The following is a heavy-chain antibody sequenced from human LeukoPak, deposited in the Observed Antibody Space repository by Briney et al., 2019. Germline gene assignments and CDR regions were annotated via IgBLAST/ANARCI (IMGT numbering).Heavy chain of an antibody. V-gene: IGHV3-9*01. CDR2: ISWKSGSI. D-gene: IGHD5-12*01. CDR1: GFTFNSYW. Sequence: GGSLRLSCAASGFTFNSYWMHWVRQAPGKGLEWVSGISWKSGSIGYADSVKGRFTISRDNAKNSLYLQMNSLRAEDTALYYCAKEGEGGYIHFDYWGQGTLVTVSS. J-gene: IGHJ4*02. CDR3: AKEGEGGYIHFDY.